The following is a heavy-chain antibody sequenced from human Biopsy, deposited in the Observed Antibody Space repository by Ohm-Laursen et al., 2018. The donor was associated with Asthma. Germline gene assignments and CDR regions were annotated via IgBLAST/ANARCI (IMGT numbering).Heavy chain of an antibody. V-gene: IGHV4-30-4*01. CDR1: GASIKTDDHY. D-gene: IGHD6-19*01. J-gene: IGHJ5*01. CDR3: ARASVAASSNWFDY. Sequence: SETLSLTCTVSGASIKTDDHYWSWLRQPPGKGLEWFGFIHYSGSTSYNPSLKGGVTISVDTSKNQFSLKLSSVTAADTAVYYCARASVAASSNWFDYWGQGTLVIVSS. CDR2: IHYSGST.